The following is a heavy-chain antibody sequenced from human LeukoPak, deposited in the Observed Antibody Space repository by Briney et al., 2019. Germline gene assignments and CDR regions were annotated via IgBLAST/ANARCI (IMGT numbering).Heavy chain of an antibody. D-gene: IGHD3-22*01. CDR3: ASDGHQYYDSGGYSF. CDR2: IKQDGSEK. V-gene: IGHV3-7*01. CDR1: GFTFSSYW. J-gene: IGHJ4*02. Sequence: PGGSLRLSCAASGFTFSSYWMSWVRQAPGKGLEWVANIKQDGSEKYYVDSVKGRFTISRDNAKNSLYLQMNSLRAEDTAVYYCASDGHQYYDSGGYSFWGQGTLVTASS.